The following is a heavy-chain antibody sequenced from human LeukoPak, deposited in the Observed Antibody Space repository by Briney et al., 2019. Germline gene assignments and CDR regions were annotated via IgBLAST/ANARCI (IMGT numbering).Heavy chain of an antibody. J-gene: IGHJ2*01. CDR2: INHSGST. V-gene: IGHV4-34*01. CDR1: GGSFSGYY. CDR3: ACDSSSFDL. D-gene: IGHD6-13*01. Sequence: PSETLSLTCAVYGGSFSGYYWSWIRQPPGKGLEWVGEINHSGSTNYNPSLKSRVTISVDTSKNQFSLKLSSVTAADTAVYYCACDSSSFDLWGRGTLVTVSS.